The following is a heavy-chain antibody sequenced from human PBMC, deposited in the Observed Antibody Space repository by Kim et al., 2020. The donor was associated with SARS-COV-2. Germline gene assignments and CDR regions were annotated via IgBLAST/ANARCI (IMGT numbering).Heavy chain of an antibody. D-gene: IGHD2-15*01. Sequence: GGSLRLSCAVSGFTFSNYAMTWVRQAPRKGLEWVSIIGPIGGNIYYADSVKSRFTISRDNSKNTLYLQMNSLRAEDTAVYYCATGGLGGGTTEDYWGQGTLVTVSS. CDR3: ATGGLGGGTTEDY. V-gene: IGHV3-23*01. CDR2: IGPIGGNI. J-gene: IGHJ4*02. CDR1: GFTFSNYA.